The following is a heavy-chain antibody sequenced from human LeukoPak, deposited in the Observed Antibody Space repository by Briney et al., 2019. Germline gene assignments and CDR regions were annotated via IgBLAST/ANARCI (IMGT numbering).Heavy chain of an antibody. V-gene: IGHV3-23*01. J-gene: IGHJ6*03. Sequence: GGSLRLSCVASGFAFSSFAMSWVRQAPGKGLEWVSGFTGSGSTYHADSVKGRFTISRDKSKNTLSLQMNSLRAEDTAVYYCAKMKGWRLYDYCMDVWGKGTTVTVSS. CDR1: GFAFSSFA. CDR2: FTGSGST. CDR3: AKMKGWRLYDYCMDV. D-gene: IGHD2-15*01.